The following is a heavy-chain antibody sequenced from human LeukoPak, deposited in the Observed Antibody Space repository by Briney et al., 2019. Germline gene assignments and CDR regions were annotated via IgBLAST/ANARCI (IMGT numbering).Heavy chain of an antibody. D-gene: IGHD6-19*01. Sequence: SETLSLTCTVSGYSISSGYYWGRIRQPPGKGLEWIGSIYHSGTTYYNPSLRSRVTISVDTSKNQFSLRLSSVTAADTAIYYCARELSGSSSGAPFNYWGQGTLVTVSS. CDR3: ARELSGSSSGAPFNY. CDR1: GYSISSGYY. J-gene: IGHJ4*02. CDR2: IYHSGTT. V-gene: IGHV4-38-2*02.